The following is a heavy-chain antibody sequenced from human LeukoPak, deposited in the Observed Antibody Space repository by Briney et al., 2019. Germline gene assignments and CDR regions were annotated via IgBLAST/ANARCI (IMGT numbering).Heavy chain of an antibody. J-gene: IGHJ3*01. CDR3: ARFSSLTWGDWGDAFDV. V-gene: IGHV4-34*01. Sequence: SETLSLSCTIYSGSFGDDYWGWIRQAPGRGLEWIGDIDHGGSTNYNPSLASRVIVSRDTSKNQFFLNVTSVTVADTALYYCARFSSLTWGDWGDAFDVWGRGTMVTVSS. CDR1: SGSFGDDY. CDR2: IDHGGST. D-gene: IGHD2-21*02.